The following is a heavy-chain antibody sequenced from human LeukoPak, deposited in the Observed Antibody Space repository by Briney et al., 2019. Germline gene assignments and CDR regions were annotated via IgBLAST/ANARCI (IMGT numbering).Heavy chain of an antibody. J-gene: IGHJ4*02. CDR3: ARDHSSSWTKLSY. D-gene: IGHD6-13*01. V-gene: IGHV1-69*13. CDR1: GYTFTSYG. Sequence: SVKVSCKVSGYTFTSYGISWVRRAPGQGLEWMGGIIPIFGTANYAQKFQGRVTITADESTSTAYMELSSLRSEDTAVYYCARDHSSSWTKLSYWGQGTLVTVSS. CDR2: IIPIFGTA.